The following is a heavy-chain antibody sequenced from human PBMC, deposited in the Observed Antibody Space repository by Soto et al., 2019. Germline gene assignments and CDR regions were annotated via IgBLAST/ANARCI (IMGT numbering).Heavy chain of an antibody. CDR1: GFTFSSYG. Sequence: GGSLRLSCAASGFTFSSYGMHWVRQAPGKGLEWVAVIWYVGSNKYYVDSVKGRFTISRDNSKNTLYLQMNSLRAEDTAVYYCAREFNYGGKAYYYYGMDVWGQGTTVTVSS. V-gene: IGHV3-33*01. D-gene: IGHD4-17*01. J-gene: IGHJ6*02. CDR3: AREFNYGGKAYYYYGMDV. CDR2: IWYVGSNK.